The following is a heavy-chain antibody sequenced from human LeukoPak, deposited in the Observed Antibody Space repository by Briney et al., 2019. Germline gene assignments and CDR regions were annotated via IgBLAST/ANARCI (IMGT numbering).Heavy chain of an antibody. CDR2: IWYDGSNK. V-gene: IGHV3-33*06. CDR3: AKDRSWLQLGLSFDY. D-gene: IGHD5-24*01. CDR1: G. Sequence: GMXXXXXXXGKXVXGGAGIWYDGSNKYFAVSVQGLFTISRDNSKNTLYLQMNSLRAEDTAVYYCAKDRSWLQLGLSFDYWGQGTLVTVSS. J-gene: IGHJ4*02.